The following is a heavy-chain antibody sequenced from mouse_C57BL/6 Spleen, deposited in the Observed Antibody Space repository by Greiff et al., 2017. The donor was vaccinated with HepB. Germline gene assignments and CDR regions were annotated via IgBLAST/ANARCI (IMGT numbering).Heavy chain of an antibody. Sequence: VQLQESGAELVRPGTSVKVSCKASGYAFTNYLIEWVKQRPGQGLEWIGVINPGSGGTNYNEKFKGKATLTADKSSSTAYMQLSSLTSEDSAVYFCAREWGLNYFDYWGQGTTLTVSS. J-gene: IGHJ2*01. CDR3: AREWGLNYFDY. D-gene: IGHD2-13*01. CDR2: INPGSGGT. V-gene: IGHV1-54*01. CDR1: GYAFTNYL.